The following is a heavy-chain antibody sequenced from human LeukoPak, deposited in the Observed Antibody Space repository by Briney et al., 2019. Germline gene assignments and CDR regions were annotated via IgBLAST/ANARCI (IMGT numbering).Heavy chain of an antibody. CDR1: GFTFSSYG. V-gene: IGHV3-33*01. D-gene: IGHD3-22*01. CDR3: ARLGSTNYYDSSGYYEPDY. CDR2: IWYDGSNK. Sequence: GGSLRLSCAASGFTFSSYGMHWVRQAPGKGLEWVAVIWYDGSNKYYADSVKGRFTISRDNSKNTLYLQMNSLRAEDTAVYYCARLGSTNYYDSSGYYEPDYWGQGTLATVSS. J-gene: IGHJ4*02.